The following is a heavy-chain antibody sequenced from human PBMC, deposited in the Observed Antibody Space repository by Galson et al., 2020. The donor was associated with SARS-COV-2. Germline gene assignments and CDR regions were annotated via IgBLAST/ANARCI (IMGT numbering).Heavy chain of an antibody. CDR3: AREGGSAFDL. CDR2: ISSSSSTI. Sequence: GESLKISCAASGFTFSSYSMNWVRQAPGKGLEWVSYISSSSSTIYYADSVKGQFTISRDNAKNSLYLQMNSLRAEDTAVYYCAREGGSAFDLWGRGTLVTVSS. D-gene: IGHD3-16*01. J-gene: IGHJ2*01. V-gene: IGHV3-48*04. CDR1: GFTFSSYS.